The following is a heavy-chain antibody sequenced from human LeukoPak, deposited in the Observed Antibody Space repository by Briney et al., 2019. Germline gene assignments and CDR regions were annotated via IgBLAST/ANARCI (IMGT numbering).Heavy chain of an antibody. D-gene: IGHD2-15*01. CDR2: ISSSSSYI. CDR1: GFTFSSYS. V-gene: IGHV3-21*01. J-gene: IGHJ3*02. CDR3: ASYYYCSGGSCYSNPDAFDI. Sequence: GSLRLSCAASGFTFSSYSMNWVRQAPGKGLEWVSSISSSSSYIYYADSVKGRFTISRDNAKNSLYLQMNSLRAEDTAVYYCASYYYCSGGSCYSNPDAFDIWGQGTMVTVSS.